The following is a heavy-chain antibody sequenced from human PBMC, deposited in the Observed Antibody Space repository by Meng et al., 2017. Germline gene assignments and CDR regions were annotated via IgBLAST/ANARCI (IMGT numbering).Heavy chain of an antibody. Sequence: QLGQVGAEGRQPVASVKVACKASEHTFNSYYMHWVRQAPGQGLEWMGIINPSGGSTSYAQKFQGRVTMTRDTSTSTVYMELSSLRSEDTAVYYCAREALVGALDYWGQGTLVTVSS. J-gene: IGHJ4*02. V-gene: IGHV1-46*02. CDR1: EHTFNSYY. CDR3: AREALVGALDY. CDR2: INPSGGST. D-gene: IGHD1-26*01.